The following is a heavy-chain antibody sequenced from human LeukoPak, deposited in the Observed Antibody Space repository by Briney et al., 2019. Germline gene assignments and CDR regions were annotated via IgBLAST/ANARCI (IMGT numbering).Heavy chain of an antibody. D-gene: IGHD2-8*01. Sequence: SETLSLTCAVYGGSFSGYYWSWIRQPPGKGLEWMGEINHSGSTNYNPSLKSRVTISVDTSKNQFSLKLSSVTAADTAVYYCASLNINRMVYYFDYWGQGTLVTVSS. V-gene: IGHV4-34*01. CDR3: ASLNINRMVYYFDY. J-gene: IGHJ4*02. CDR1: GGSFSGYY. CDR2: INHSGST.